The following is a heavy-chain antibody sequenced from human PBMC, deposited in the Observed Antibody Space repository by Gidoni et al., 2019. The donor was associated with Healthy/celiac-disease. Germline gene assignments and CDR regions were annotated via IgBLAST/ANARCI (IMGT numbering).Heavy chain of an antibody. Sequence: EVQLVESGGGLVKPGRSLRLSCAASGFPFSSYSMNWVRQAPGKGLEWVSSISSSSSYIYYADSVKGRFTISRDNAKNSLYLQMNSLGAEDTAVYYCATVGSAGFDPWGQGTLVTVSS. CDR2: ISSSSSYI. D-gene: IGHD2-15*01. CDR1: GFPFSSYS. V-gene: IGHV3-21*01. CDR3: ATVGSAGFDP. J-gene: IGHJ5*02.